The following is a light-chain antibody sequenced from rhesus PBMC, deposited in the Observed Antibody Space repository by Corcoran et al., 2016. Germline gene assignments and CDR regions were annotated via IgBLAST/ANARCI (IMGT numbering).Light chain of an antibody. CDR1: QSVGSY. J-gene: IGKJ1*01. Sequence: ETVVTQSPATLSLSPGERATLSCRASQSVGSYLAWYQQKPGQAPRLLIYGASIRATGIPDRFSGSGSGTDFTRTISSLEPEDGGVYYCLQSSKIWTFGQGTKVEIK. CDR2: GAS. CDR3: LQSSKIWT. V-gene: IGKV3-24*04.